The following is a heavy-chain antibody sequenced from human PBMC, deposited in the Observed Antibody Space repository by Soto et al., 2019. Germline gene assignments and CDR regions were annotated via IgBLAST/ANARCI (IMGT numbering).Heavy chain of an antibody. J-gene: IGHJ2*01. CDR2: INAGNGNT. V-gene: IGHV1-3*01. Sequence: ASVQVSCKASGYAFTRYAMHWVRQAPGQRLEWMGWINAGNGNTKYSQRFQGRGTITRDTSASTAYMELSSLRSEDTAVYYCARDRVMGYRSGASYTTDWYCELWGHATLVTVAS. CDR3: ARDRVMGYRSGASYTTDWYCEL. D-gene: IGHD2-15*01. CDR1: GYAFTRYA.